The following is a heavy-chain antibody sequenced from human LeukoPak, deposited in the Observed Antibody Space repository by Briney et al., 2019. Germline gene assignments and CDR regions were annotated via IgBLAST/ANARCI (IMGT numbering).Heavy chain of an antibody. Sequence: PGGSLRLSCAASGFTFSSYGMHWVRQAPGKGLEWVALIWYDGSHQYYADSVKGRFTISRDNSKNTLYLQMNSLRAEDTAVYYCARFLSYYYDSSGYGYFDYWGQGTLVTVSS. CDR3: ARFLSYYYDSSGYGYFDY. D-gene: IGHD3-22*01. V-gene: IGHV3-33*01. J-gene: IGHJ4*02. CDR1: GFTFSSYG. CDR2: IWYDGSHQ.